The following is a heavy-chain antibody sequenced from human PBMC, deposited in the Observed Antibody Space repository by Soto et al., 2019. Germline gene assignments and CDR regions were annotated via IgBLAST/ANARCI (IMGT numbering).Heavy chain of an antibody. CDR2: MGTYNGNT. D-gene: IGHD2-15*01. Sequence: GASVNGSWKGCGYTFASYGMSWVRQSPGQGLEWMGWMGTYNGNTDYGQKFQGRVTMTTETPTSTAYMELRSLRSDDTAVYYCARVRAELGYCSGGSCWPYYYGMDVWG. CDR1: GYTFASYG. CDR3: ARVRAELGYCSGGSCWPYYYGMDV. V-gene: IGHV1-18*01. J-gene: IGHJ6*02.